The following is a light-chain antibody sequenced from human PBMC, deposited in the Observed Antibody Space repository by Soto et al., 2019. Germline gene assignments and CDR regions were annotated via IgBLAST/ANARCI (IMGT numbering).Light chain of an antibody. CDR1: QSVSSSY. V-gene: IGKV3-20*01. J-gene: IGKJ5*01. CDR2: GAS. Sequence: EIVLTQSPGTLSLSPGERATLSCRASQSVSSSYIAWYQQKPGQAPRLLIYGASSRATGIPDRFSGSGSGTDFTLTISRLEPEDFGVYYCQQYGSSPVTFGQGTRLEIK. CDR3: QQYGSSPVT.